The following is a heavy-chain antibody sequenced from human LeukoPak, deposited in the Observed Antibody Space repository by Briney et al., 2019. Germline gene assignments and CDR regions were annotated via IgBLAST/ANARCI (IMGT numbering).Heavy chain of an antibody. Sequence: PGGSLRLSCAASGFTFSSYEMNWVRQAPGKGLEWVSYISSSGSTIYYADSVKGRFTISRDNAKKSLYLQMNSLRAEDTAVYYCARDQWLAYNYYMDVWGKGTTVTVSS. CDR1: GFTFSSYE. J-gene: IGHJ6*04. CDR2: ISSSGSTI. CDR3: ARDQWLAYNYYMDV. D-gene: IGHD6-19*01. V-gene: IGHV3-48*03.